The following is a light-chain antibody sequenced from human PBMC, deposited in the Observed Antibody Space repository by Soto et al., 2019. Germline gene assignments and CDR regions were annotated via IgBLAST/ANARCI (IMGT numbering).Light chain of an antibody. V-gene: IGLV2-14*01. Sequence: SVMTEPASGSGFPGQSITISCTGTSSDTAGYNYVSWYQQHPGKAPKLMIYEVSNRPSGVSNRFSGSQSGNTASLTISGLQAEDEANYYCSSYTTSNTPLYVFGTGTKVTVL. CDR1: SSDTAGYNY. CDR2: EVS. J-gene: IGLJ1*01. CDR3: SSYTTSNTPLYV.